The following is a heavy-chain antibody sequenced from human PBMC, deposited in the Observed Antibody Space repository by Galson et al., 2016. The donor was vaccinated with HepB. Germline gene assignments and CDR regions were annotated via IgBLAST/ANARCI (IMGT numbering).Heavy chain of an antibody. CDR1: GFSFTTYY. CDR3: VRAWSGSSPDY. D-gene: IGHD1-26*01. J-gene: IGHJ4*02. V-gene: IGHV3-64D*09. Sequence: SLRLSCAASGFSFTTYYMDWVRQAPGKRLEYVSGISNSGGAKYHADSVKGRFTISRDNSENTVDLHMSSLRPEDTAVYYCVRAWSGSSPDYWGQGTQVTVSS. CDR2: ISNSGGAK.